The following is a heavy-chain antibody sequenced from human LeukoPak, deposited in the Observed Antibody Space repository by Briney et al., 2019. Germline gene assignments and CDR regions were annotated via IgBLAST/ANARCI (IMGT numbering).Heavy chain of an antibody. D-gene: IGHD3-9*01. J-gene: IGHJ6*02. CDR3: AVSYYDILTGPTKYYYYYGMDV. CDR1: GGSISSGGYY. V-gene: IGHV4-30-2*01. CDR2: IYHSGST. Sequence: PSQTLSLTCTVSGGSISSGGYYWSWIRQPPGKGLEWIGYIYHSGSTYYNPSLKSRVTISVDRSKNQFSLKLSSVTAADTAVYYCAVSYYDILTGPTKYYYYYGMDVWGQGTTVTVSS.